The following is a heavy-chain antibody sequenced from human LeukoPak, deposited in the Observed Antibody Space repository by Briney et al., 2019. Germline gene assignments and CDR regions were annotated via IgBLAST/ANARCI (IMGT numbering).Heavy chain of an antibody. CDR3: ARQSLGRGYSYGDDY. CDR2: IIPIFGTA. CDR1: GGTFSSYA. V-gene: IGHV1-69*06. Sequence: SVKVSCKASGGTFSSYAISWVRQAPGQGLEWMGGIIPIFGTANYAQKFQGRVTITADKSTSTAYMELSSLRSEDTAVYYCARQSLGRGYSYGDDYWGQGTLVTVSS. D-gene: IGHD5-18*01. J-gene: IGHJ4*02.